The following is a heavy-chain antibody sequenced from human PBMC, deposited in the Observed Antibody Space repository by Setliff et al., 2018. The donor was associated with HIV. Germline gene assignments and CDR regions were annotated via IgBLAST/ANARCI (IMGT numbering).Heavy chain of an antibody. V-gene: IGHV3-74*01. CDR2: INSDGSNK. Sequence: GGSLRLSCAASGFTFSSYWMHWVRQAPGKGLLWVSRINSDGSNKFYADSAKGRFTISRDNFKNTLFLEVNTLRAEDTAVYYCAKVHRGYSGRYYHYHIDVWGKGTTVTVSS. CDR3: AKVHRGYSGRYYHYHIDV. CDR1: GFTFSSYW. D-gene: IGHD5-12*01. J-gene: IGHJ6*03.